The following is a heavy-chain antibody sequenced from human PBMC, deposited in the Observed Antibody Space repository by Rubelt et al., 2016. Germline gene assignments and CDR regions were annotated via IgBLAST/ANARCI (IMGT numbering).Heavy chain of an antibody. CDR3: ASPRWVDTAMVIDV. CDR2: IYYSGST. CDR1: GGYY. Sequence: GGYYWSWIRQHPGKGLEWIGYIYYSGSTYSNPSLKSRVTISVDTSKNQFSLKLSSVTAADTAVYYCASPRWVDTAMVIDVWGQGTTVTVSS. D-gene: IGHD5-18*01. J-gene: IGHJ6*02. V-gene: IGHV4-31*02.